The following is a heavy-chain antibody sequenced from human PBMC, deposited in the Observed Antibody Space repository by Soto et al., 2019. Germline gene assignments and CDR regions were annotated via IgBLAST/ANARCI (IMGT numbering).Heavy chain of an antibody. CDR3: AKQNTIFGLNIHFYYYGMDV. CDR2: ISGSGDNT. D-gene: IGHD3-3*01. CDR1: GFTFSAYA. J-gene: IGHJ6*02. V-gene: IGHV3-23*01. Sequence: LRLSCAASGFTFSAYAMSWVRQAPGEGLDWVSVISGSGDNTYYADSVKGRFTISRDNSKNTLYLQMSSLRAEDTAVYFCAKQNTIFGLNIHFYYYGMDVWCQGPTVTVSS.